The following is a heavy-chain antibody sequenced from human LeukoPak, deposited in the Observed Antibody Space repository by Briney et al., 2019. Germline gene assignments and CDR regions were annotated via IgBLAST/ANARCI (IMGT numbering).Heavy chain of an antibody. CDR1: GFTVSSNY. D-gene: IGHD6-6*01. CDR2: IYSGGST. CDR3: ARSPSIAARRIYYYYYMDV. V-gene: IGHV3-53*01. Sequence: GGSLRLSCAASGFTVSSNYMSWVRQAPGKGLEWVSVIYSGGSTYYADSVKGRFTISRDNSKNTLYLQMNSLRAGDTAVYYCARSPSIAARRIYYYYYMDVWGKGTTVTVSS. J-gene: IGHJ6*03.